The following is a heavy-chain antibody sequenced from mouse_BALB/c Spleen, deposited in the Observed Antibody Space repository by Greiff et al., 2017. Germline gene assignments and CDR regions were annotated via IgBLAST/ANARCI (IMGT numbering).Heavy chain of an antibody. CDR2: INPSTGYT. D-gene: IGHD1-1*01. V-gene: IGHV1-7*01. CDR1: GYTFTSYW. Sequence: QVQLKQSGAELAKPGASVKMSCKASGYTFTSYWMHWVKQRPGQGLEWIGYINPSTGYTEYNQKFKDKATLTADKSSSTAYMQLSSLTSEDSAVYYCAIRETWFAYWGQGTLVTVSA. J-gene: IGHJ3*01. CDR3: AIRETWFAY.